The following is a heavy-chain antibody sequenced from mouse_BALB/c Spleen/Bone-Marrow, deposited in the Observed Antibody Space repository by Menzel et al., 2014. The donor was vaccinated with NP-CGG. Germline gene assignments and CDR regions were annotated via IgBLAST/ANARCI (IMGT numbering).Heavy chain of an antibody. CDR3: TRRGFDF. V-gene: IGHV14-3*02. J-gene: IGHJ2*01. CDR2: IDPENGNI. Sequence: VQLQQPGVELVKPGASVKLSCTASGFNIKDTYIHWVKRRPEQGLEWIGRIDPENGNIKYDPKFQVKATITADTSSNTAYLQLSSLTSEDTAVYYCTRRGFDFWGQGTTLTVSS. CDR1: GFNIKDTY.